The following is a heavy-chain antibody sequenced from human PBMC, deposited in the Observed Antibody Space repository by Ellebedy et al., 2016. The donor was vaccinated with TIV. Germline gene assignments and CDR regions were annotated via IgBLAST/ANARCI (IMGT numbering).Heavy chain of an antibody. J-gene: IGHJ4*02. CDR3: GRHPWDSHPGTY. CDR1: GFTFRNYW. CDR2: LNQDGSEK. V-gene: IGHV3-7*01. Sequence: GESLKISXAASGFTFRNYWMSWVRQAPGKGLEWVATLNQDGSEKYYVDSVKGRFTISRDNAENSLYLQMNSLRADDTAVYYCGRHPWDSHPGTYWGQGSLVTVSS. D-gene: IGHD1-1*01.